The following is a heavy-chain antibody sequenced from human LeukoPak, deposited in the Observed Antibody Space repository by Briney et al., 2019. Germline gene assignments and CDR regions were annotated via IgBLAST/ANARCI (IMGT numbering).Heavy chain of an antibody. CDR3: AREGLRFLEWLPVGMDV. CDR1: GGSISSSSYY. Sequence: PSETLSLTCTVSGGSISSSSYYWGWIRQPPGKGLEWIGSIYYSGSTSYNPSLKSRVTISVDTSKNQFSLKLSSVTAADTAVYYCAREGLRFLEWLPVGMDVWGKGTTVTVSS. V-gene: IGHV4-39*07. CDR2: IYYSGST. J-gene: IGHJ6*04. D-gene: IGHD3-3*01.